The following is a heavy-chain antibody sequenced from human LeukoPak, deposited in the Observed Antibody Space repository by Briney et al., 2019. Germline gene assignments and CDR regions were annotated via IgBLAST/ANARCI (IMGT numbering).Heavy chain of an antibody. CDR1: GGSISSGGYS. Sequence: PSETLSLTCAVSGGSISSGGYSWSWIRQPPGKGLEWIGYIYHSGSTCYNPSLKSRVTISVDGSKNQFSLKLSSVTAADTAVYYCARVAAAGTYYYYYYMDVWGKGTTVTVSS. CDR3: ARVAAAGTYYYYYYMDV. V-gene: IGHV4-30-2*01. J-gene: IGHJ6*03. CDR2: IYHSGST. D-gene: IGHD6-13*01.